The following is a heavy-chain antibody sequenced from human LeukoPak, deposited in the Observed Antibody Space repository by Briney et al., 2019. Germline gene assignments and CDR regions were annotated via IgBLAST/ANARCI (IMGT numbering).Heavy chain of an antibody. CDR2: GYTSGTT. Sequence: SQTLSLTCTVSGASVSSSDFYWNWILQPAGKGLEWIGRGYTSGTTDYNPSLKSRLTISVDTSTNRFSLKLSSVTAADTAVYFCARERVGYTIDRGFDQWGQGILVTVSS. D-gene: IGHD1-26*01. CDR1: GASVSSSDFY. CDR3: ARERVGYTIDRGFDQ. J-gene: IGHJ4*02. V-gene: IGHV4-61*02.